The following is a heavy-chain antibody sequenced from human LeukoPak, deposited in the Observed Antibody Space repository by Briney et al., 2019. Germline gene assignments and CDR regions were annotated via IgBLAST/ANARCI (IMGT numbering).Heavy chain of an antibody. Sequence: ASVKVSCKASGYTFTSYDINWVRQATGQGLEWMGGIIPIFGTANYAQKFQGRVTITADESTSTAYMELSSLRSEDTAVYYCAGLGYCSSTSCYYFDYWGQGTLVTVSS. CDR1: GYTFTSYD. V-gene: IGHV1-69*13. J-gene: IGHJ4*02. CDR2: IIPIFGTA. D-gene: IGHD2-2*01. CDR3: AGLGYCSSTSCYYFDY.